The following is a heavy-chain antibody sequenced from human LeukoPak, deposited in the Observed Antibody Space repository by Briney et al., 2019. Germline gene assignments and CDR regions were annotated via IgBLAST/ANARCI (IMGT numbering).Heavy chain of an antibody. CDR1: GGSSTGYY. Sequence: PSETLSLTPAVYGGSSTGYYWSWMRQRPGKGLEGSGEIYHSGSTNYNPSLKSRVTISVDTSKNQFSLKLSSVAAADTAVYYCAREAIYGGSQNDGIDYWGQGTLVTVSS. J-gene: IGHJ4*02. CDR3: AREAIYGGSQNDGIDY. D-gene: IGHD1-26*01. CDR2: IYHSGST. V-gene: IGHV4-34*01.